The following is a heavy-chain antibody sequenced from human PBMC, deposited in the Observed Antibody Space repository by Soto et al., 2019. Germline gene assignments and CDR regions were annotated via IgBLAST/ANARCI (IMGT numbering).Heavy chain of an antibody. Sequence: ASVKVSCKVSGYTLTELSMHWVRQAPGKGLEWMGGFDPEEGETIYAQKFQGRVTMTEDTSTDTAYMELSSLRSEDTAVYYCATDIFRSENFDYWGQGTLVTVSS. CDR1: GYTLTELS. D-gene: IGHD3-3*02. CDR2: FDPEEGET. V-gene: IGHV1-24*01. CDR3: ATDIFRSENFDY. J-gene: IGHJ4*02.